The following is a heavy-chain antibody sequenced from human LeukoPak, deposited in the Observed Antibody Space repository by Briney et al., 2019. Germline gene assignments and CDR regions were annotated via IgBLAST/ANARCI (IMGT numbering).Heavy chain of an antibody. CDR1: GGSFSGYY. CDR2: INHSGST. Sequence: SETLSLTCAVYGGSFSGYYCSWIRQPPGKGLEWIGEINHSGSTNYNPSLKGRLPISVDTSKHQLSLKLRYVTAADTAVYYCARSYCSSTSCYRGVVDYWGKGTLVPVSS. V-gene: IGHV4-34*01. D-gene: IGHD2-2*02. CDR3: ARSYCSSTSCYRGVVDY. J-gene: IGHJ4*02.